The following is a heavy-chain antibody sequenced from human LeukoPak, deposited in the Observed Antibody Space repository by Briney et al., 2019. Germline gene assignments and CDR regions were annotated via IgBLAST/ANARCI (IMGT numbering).Heavy chain of an antibody. J-gene: IGHJ4*02. Sequence: PGGSLRLSCAASGLTFSNAWMNWVRQAPGKGLEWVGHIKSKTDGGTTEYAAPVKGRFTISRDDSRNTLYVEMNTLKAEDTAVYYCTTVVRGVYWGQGTLVTVSS. CDR2: IKSKTDGGTT. V-gene: IGHV3-15*01. D-gene: IGHD2-8*02. CDR1: GLTFSNAW. CDR3: TTVVRGVY.